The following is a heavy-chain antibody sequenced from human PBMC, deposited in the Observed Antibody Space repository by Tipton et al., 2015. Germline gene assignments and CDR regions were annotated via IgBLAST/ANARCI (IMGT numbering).Heavy chain of an antibody. CDR1: GYSFSNYW. CDR2: IYPGDSHT. CDR3: ARPSLGHCSGGNCYSDD. D-gene: IGHD2-15*01. Sequence: QSGAEVKKPGESLKISCKGSGYSFSNYWIGWVRQMPGKGLEWMGIIYPGDSHTRYNPSFQGQVTISADKSISTAYLQWSSLKASDTAMYYCARPSLGHCSGGNCYSDDWGQGTLVTVSS. V-gene: IGHV5-51*01. J-gene: IGHJ4*02.